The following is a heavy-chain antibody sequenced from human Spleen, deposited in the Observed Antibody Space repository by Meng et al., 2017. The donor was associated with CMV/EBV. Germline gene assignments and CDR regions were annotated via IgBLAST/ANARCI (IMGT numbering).Heavy chain of an antibody. Sequence: LRLSCASSGFTLSSDSMNWVRQAPGKGLEWVSIIYGGDTTFYADSVKGRFTISRDNSRNTLYLQMNNLRAEDTAIYYCARGSHWFDPWGQGTLVTVSS. J-gene: IGHJ5*02. CDR2: IYGGDTT. CDR3: ARGSHWFDP. V-gene: IGHV3-53*01. CDR1: GFTLSSDS.